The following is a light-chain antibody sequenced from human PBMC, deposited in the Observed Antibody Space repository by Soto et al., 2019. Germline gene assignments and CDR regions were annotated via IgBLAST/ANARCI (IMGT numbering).Light chain of an antibody. CDR1: SSDVGNYKL. Sequence: QSALTQPASVSGSPGQSITISCTGTSSDVGNYKLVSWYQQHPGKAPKLMIYEGSKRPSGVSNRFSGSKSGNTASLTISGLQAEDEADYYCCSSAGSSAYHLLFGGGTKLTVL. J-gene: IGLJ2*01. V-gene: IGLV2-23*01. CDR2: EGS. CDR3: CSSAGSSAYHLL.